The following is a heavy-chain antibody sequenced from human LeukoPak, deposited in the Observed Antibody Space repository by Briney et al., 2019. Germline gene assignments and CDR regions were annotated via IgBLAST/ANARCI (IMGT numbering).Heavy chain of an antibody. CDR1: GLTFSSYS. D-gene: IGHD2-8*01. CDR2: ISSSSSYI. V-gene: IGHV3-21*01. J-gene: IGHJ6*03. CDR3: ARARSVLMVYAIQGYMDV. Sequence: GGSLRLSCAASGLTFSSYSMNWVRQAPGKGLEWVSSISSSSSYIYYADSVKGRFTISRDNAKNSLYLQMNSLRAEDTAVYYCARARSVLMVYAIQGYMDVWGKGTTVTVSS.